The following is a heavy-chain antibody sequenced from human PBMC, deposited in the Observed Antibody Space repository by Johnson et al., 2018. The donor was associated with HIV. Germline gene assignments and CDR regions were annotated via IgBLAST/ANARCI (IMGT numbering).Heavy chain of an antibody. CDR1: GFTFSSYG. D-gene: IGHD4-11*01. CDR3: ASLTTDDAFDI. Sequence: QVQLVESGGGVVQPGRSLRLSCAASGFTFSSYGMHWVRQAPGKGLEWVAVISYDGSNKYYADSVKGRFTISRDNSKNTLYLQMNSLRAEDTAVYYCASLTTDDAFDIWGQGTMVTVSS. J-gene: IGHJ3*02. V-gene: IGHV3-30*03. CDR2: ISYDGSNK.